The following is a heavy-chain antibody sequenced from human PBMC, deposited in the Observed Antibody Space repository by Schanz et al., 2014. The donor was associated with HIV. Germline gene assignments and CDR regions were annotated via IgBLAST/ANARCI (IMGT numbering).Heavy chain of an antibody. V-gene: IGHV3-23*01. D-gene: IGHD3-16*02. J-gene: IGHJ5*01. CDR1: GLTFSDYA. CDR2: ISESGRYT. CDR3: AKDGSPPWGTYRNNWFDS. Sequence: EVQLLESGGGLVQPGGSLRLSCAASGLTFSDYAMTWVRQGAGKGLEWVSTISESGRYTYYADSVKGWFTISRDNSKNTLYLQMNSLRAEDAAVYYCAKDGSPPWGTYRNNWFDSWGLGTLVTVSS.